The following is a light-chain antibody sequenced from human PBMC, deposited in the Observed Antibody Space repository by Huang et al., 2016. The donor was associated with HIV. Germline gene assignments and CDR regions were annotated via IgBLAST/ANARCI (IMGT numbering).Light chain of an antibody. Sequence: EIMMTQSPATLSVSPGGRATLSCRARQNVRNNLAWYQQKTGQAPRLRIYDTSTRASGIPARFSGSGSGTEFTLTISGLQSEDFAFYYCQQYDNWPPGLTFGGGTKIEI. CDR1: QNVRNN. V-gene: IGKV3D-15*01. CDR2: DTS. J-gene: IGKJ4*01. CDR3: QQYDNWPPGLT.